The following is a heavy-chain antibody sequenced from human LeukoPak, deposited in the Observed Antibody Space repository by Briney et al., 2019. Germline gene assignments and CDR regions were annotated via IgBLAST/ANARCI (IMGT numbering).Heavy chain of an antibody. J-gene: IGHJ4*02. Sequence: SETLSLTCTVSGGSISSYYWSWIRQPPGKGLEWIGEINHSGSTNYNPSLKSRVTISVDTSKNQFSLKLSSVTAADTAVYYCARRGVRGVLGWGQGTLVTVSS. V-gene: IGHV4-34*01. D-gene: IGHD3-10*01. CDR3: ARRGVRGVLG. CDR1: GGSISSYY. CDR2: INHSGST.